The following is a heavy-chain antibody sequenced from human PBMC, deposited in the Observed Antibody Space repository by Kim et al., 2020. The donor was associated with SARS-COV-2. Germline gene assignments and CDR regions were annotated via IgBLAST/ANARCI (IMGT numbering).Heavy chain of an antibody. CDR3: AKTHDFCSGSTCYSAWGPNWFDP. V-gene: IGHV3-30*18. CDR2: ISHDGFNK. Sequence: GGSLRLSCAASGFTFSNYGMHWVRRAPGKGLEWMAVISHDGFNKYYADSVRGRFTISRDNSKNTLSLQMNNLRPDATALYFCAKTHDFCSGSTCYSAWGPNWFDPWGQGTLVTVSS. D-gene: IGHD2-15*01. J-gene: IGHJ5*02. CDR1: GFTFSNYG.